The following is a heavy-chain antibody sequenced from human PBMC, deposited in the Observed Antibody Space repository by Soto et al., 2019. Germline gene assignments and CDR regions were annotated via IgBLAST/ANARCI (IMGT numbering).Heavy chain of an antibody. CDR3: SRVGCSGGSCPKNYYYGMDV. J-gene: IGHJ6*02. CDR1: GGTFSSYA. Sequence: QVQLVQSGAEVKKPGSSVKVSCKASGGTFSSYAISWVRQAPGQGLEWMGGIIPIFGTANYALRFQGRVTMTADESTSTDDMELSSLRSEDTAGYYCSRVGCSGGSCPKNYYYGMDVWGQGTTVTVSS. V-gene: IGHV1-69*12. CDR2: IIPIFGTA. D-gene: IGHD2-15*01.